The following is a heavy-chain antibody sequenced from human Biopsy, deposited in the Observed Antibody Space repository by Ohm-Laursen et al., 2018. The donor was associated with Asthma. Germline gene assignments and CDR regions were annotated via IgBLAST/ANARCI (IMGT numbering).Heavy chain of an antibody. CDR3: ARCQVGYSSGWSLLMKKIYYSGMDV. CDR2: IMTVFGTT. Sequence: SVKASCKDPGGTFSNFAISWARQAPGQGLEWQGGIMTVFGTTNYAQKFQGRVTITAVESTSTAYMEVTSLRSEDTAIYYCARCQVGYSSGWSLLMKKIYYSGMDVWGQGTAVTVSS. D-gene: IGHD6-19*01. CDR1: GGTFSNFA. V-gene: IGHV1-69*01. J-gene: IGHJ6*02.